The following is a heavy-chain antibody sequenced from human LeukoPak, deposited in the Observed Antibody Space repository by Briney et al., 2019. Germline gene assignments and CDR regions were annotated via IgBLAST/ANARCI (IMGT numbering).Heavy chain of an antibody. CDR3: ARDTDDSGNQGSAFDI. J-gene: IGHJ3*02. Sequence: SETLSLTCAVSGGSISSGTFSWGWIRQPPGKGLEWIGYIYHSGFTYYNPSLKSRVTISVDRSKNQFSLKLNSVTAADTAVYYCARDTDDSGNQGSAFDIWGQGTMVTVSS. CDR1: GGSISSGTFS. CDR2: IYHSGFT. V-gene: IGHV4-30-2*01. D-gene: IGHD3-10*01.